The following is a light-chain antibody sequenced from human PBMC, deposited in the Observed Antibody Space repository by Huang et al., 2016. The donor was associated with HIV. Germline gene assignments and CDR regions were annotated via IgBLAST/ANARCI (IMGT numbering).Light chain of an antibody. CDR1: QNILYTSNNQNF. J-gene: IGKJ1*01. CDR3: QQYYRTPWT. CDR2: WAS. Sequence: DIVLTQSPDSLAVSLGERATNYCRASQNILYTSNNQNFLGWYQRKPGQPPKLLIYWASARLPGVPDGFSGGGSGADFSLTISSLQAEDVAVYYCQQYYRTPWTFGQGTKVEIK. V-gene: IGKV4-1*01.